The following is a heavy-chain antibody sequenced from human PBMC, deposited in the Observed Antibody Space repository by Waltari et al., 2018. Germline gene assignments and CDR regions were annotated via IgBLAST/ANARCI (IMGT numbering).Heavy chain of an antibody. D-gene: IGHD2-2*01. V-gene: IGHV3-53*01. CDR2: IYSGGST. Sequence: EVQLVESGGGLIQPGGSLRLSCAASGFTVSSNYMSWVRQAPGKGLEWVSVIYSGGSTEYADSVKGRFTISRDNSKNTRYLQMNSLRAEDTAVYYCARDEVPARSYGMDVWGQGTTVTVSS. CDR1: GFTVSSNY. J-gene: IGHJ6*02. CDR3: ARDEVPARSYGMDV.